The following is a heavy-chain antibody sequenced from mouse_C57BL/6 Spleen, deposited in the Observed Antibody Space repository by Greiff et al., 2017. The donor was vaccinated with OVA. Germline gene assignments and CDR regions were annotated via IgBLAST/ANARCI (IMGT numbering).Heavy chain of an antibody. CDR1: GFSFTTYA. V-gene: IGHV10-1*01. Sequence: EVQLVESGGGLVQPKGSLTLSCAASGFSFTTYAMNWVRQAPGKGLEWVARIRSKSNNYATYYADSVKDRFTISRDDSESMLYLQMNNLKTADTAMYYCVRHDGYYYYAMDYWGQGTSVTVSS. J-gene: IGHJ4*01. CDR2: IRSKSNNYAT. D-gene: IGHD2-3*01. CDR3: VRHDGYYYYAMDY.